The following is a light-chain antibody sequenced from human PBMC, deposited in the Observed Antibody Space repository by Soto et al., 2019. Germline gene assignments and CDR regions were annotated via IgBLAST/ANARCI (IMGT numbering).Light chain of an antibody. Sequence: EIELTHSPATLSLSPWEIATLSCRASQSISSCLAWYQQKPGQAPKLLMYGTSTRATGTPDRFSVSGSGTDSTLTIRSLELEAYAVHYCQQYGRTFGQGTKVDIK. V-gene: IGKV3-11*01. J-gene: IGKJ1*01. CDR2: GTS. CDR3: QQYGRT. CDR1: QSISSC.